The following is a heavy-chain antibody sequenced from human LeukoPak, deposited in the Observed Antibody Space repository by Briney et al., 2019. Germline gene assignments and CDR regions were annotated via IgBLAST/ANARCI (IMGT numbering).Heavy chain of an antibody. Sequence: SETLSLTCTVSGRSISSYYWSWIRQPPGKGLEWSGYIYYSGSTNYNPSLKSRVTISVDTSKNQFSLRLSSVTAADTAVYYCARHAYGVTPIDYWGQGTLVTVSS. CDR3: ARHAYGVTPIDY. CDR1: GRSISSYY. J-gene: IGHJ4*02. D-gene: IGHD4-23*01. CDR2: IYYSGST. V-gene: IGHV4-59*08.